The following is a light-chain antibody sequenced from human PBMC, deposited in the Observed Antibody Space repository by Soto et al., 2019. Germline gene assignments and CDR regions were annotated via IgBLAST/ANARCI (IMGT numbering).Light chain of an antibody. V-gene: IGKV3-15*01. CDR1: QSVSSSY. CDR2: GAS. CDR3: QQYNNWPPWT. J-gene: IGKJ1*01. Sequence: EIVLTQSPGTLSLSPGDRVTLSFRASQSVSSSYLAWYQQKPGQAPRLLIYGASTRATGIPARFSGSGSGTEFTLTISSLQSEDFAVYYCQQYNNWPPWTFGQGTKVDIK.